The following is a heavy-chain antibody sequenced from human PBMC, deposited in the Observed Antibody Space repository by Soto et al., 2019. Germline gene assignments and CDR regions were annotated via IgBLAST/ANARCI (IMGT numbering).Heavy chain of an antibody. J-gene: IGHJ5*02. D-gene: IGHD2-21*02. CDR2: INPNSGGT. Sequence: ASVKVSCKASGGTFSSYAISWVRQAPGQGLEWMGWINPNSGGTNYAQKFQGWVTMTRDTSISTAYMELSRLRSDDTAVYYCARRSQPLLSGGFDPWGQGTLVTVSS. CDR1: GGTFSSYA. CDR3: ARRSQPLLSGGFDP. V-gene: IGHV1-2*04.